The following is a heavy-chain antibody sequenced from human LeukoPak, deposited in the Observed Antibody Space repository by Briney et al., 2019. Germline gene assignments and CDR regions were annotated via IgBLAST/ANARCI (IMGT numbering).Heavy chain of an antibody. V-gene: IGHV1-2*02. D-gene: IGHD3-10*01. CDR2: INPNSGGT. CDR3: ARGDYYGSGSYGAFDY. Sequence: ASVKVSCKASGYTFTGYYMHWVRQAPGQGLERMGWINPNSGGTNYAQKFQGRVTMTRDTSISTAYMELSRLRSDDTAVYYCARGDYYGSGSYGAFDYWGQGTLVTVSS. J-gene: IGHJ4*02. CDR1: GYTFTGYY.